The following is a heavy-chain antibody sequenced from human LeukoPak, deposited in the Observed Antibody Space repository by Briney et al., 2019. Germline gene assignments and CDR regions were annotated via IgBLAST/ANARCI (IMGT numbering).Heavy chain of an antibody. CDR1: GYTFTGYY. Sequence: ASVKVSXKASGYTFTGYYIHWVRQAPGQGLEWLGRISPNSGVPNYAQKFQGRVTMTRDTSANTVYMELSGLKSDDTGAYYCAREVGYSTSWYGRFDPWGQGTVVTVSS. D-gene: IGHD6-13*01. V-gene: IGHV1-2*05. J-gene: IGHJ5*02. CDR2: ISPNSGVP. CDR3: AREVGYSTSWYGRFDP.